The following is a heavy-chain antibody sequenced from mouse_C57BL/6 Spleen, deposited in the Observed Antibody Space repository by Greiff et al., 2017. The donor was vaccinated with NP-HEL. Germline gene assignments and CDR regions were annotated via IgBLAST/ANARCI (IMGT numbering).Heavy chain of an antibody. J-gene: IGHJ3*01. CDR2: IYPGDGDT. D-gene: IGHD2-3*01. CDR3: VVPTGYDGYYSWFAY. Sequence: QVQLKESGAELVKPGASVKISCKASGYAFSSYWMNWVKQRPGKGLEWIGQIYPGDGDTNYNGKFKGKATLTADKSSSTAYMQLSSLTSEDSAVYFCVVPTGYDGYYSWFAYWGQGTLVTVSA. CDR1: GYAFSSYW. V-gene: IGHV1-80*01.